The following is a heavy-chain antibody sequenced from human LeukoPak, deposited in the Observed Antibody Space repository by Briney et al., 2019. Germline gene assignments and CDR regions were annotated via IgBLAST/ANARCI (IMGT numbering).Heavy chain of an antibody. CDR1: VDSVSINSVT. CDR2: TYYRSTWYN. CDR3: ARRLTQYDCFDP. V-gene: IGHV6-1*01. Sequence: SQTLSLTCAISVDSVSINSVTWNWIRQSPSRGLEWLGRTYYRSTWYNDYAVSVRGRITVNPDTSKNQFSLHLNSVTPEDTAVYYCARRLTQYDCFDPWGQGILVTVSS. J-gene: IGHJ5*02. D-gene: IGHD2-2*01.